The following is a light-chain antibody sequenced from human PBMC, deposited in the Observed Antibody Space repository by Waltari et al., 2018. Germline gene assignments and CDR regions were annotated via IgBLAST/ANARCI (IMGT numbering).Light chain of an antibody. Sequence: QSVLTQPPSVSAAPGQRVTISCSGRRSHLEHNYVSWYRQLPGTAPKLLIYDNDKRPSGIPDRFSGSKSGTSATLGITGLQTGDEADYYCGTWDSSLTAVVFGGGTKLTVL. V-gene: IGLV1-51*01. J-gene: IGLJ2*01. CDR3: GTWDSSLTAVV. CDR1: RSHLEHNY. CDR2: DND.